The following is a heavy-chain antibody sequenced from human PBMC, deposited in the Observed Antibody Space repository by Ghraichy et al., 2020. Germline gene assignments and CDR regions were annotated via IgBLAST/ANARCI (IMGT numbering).Heavy chain of an antibody. Sequence: LSLTCAASGFTFSAYWMTWVCQAPGKGLEWVANIKGDGSKTYYMDSVKGRFTISRDNAENSLFLQMNSLRAEDTAVYNCARDSNYYDGSSYYDTFDIWGHGTMVIVSS. D-gene: IGHD3-22*01. CDR3: ARDSNYYDGSSYYDTFDI. CDR2: IKGDGSKT. V-gene: IGHV3-7*01. J-gene: IGHJ3*02. CDR1: GFTFSAYW.